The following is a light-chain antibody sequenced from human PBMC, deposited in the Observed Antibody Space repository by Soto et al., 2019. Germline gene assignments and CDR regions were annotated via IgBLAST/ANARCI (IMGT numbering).Light chain of an antibody. V-gene: IGLV2-14*03. Sequence: QSALTQPASVSGSPGQSITISCSGTPSDIGAYNYVSWYQHLPGKAPKVIIYDVTNRPPGVSSRFSGSKSGITASLTISGLQAEDEANYYCGSYTISSTLMIFGGGTQLTVL. CDR2: DVT. CDR3: GSYTISSTLMI. J-gene: IGLJ7*01. CDR1: PSDIGAYNY.